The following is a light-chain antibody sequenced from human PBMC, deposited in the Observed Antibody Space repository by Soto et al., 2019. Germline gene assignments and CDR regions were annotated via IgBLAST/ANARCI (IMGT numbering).Light chain of an antibody. Sequence: IGLTHSRFTLSLSPGERSTLSCRASQSVSSSYLAWYQQKPGQAPRLLIYGASSRATGIPDRFSGSGSGKDFTITISRLEPEDFEVYYCQKYGRSPLNFGGGNKVDIK. CDR2: GAS. V-gene: IGKV3-20*01. J-gene: IGKJ4*01. CDR3: QKYGRSPLN. CDR1: QSVSSSY.